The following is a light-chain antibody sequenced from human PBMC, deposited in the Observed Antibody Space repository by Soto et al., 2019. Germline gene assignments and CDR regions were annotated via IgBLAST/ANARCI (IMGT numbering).Light chain of an antibody. V-gene: IGLV2-14*01. Sequence: QSVLTQHATGSGYPGQSITISCTGTSSDVGGYNFVSWSQQHPGRAPQLRIYEVSRRPSGVSNRFPGFNSGDTASLTISGLQAEDEADYYCDSSRGYYTRVFGNGTKVTVL. CDR3: DSSRGYYTRV. CDR1: SSDVGGYNF. J-gene: IGLJ1*01. CDR2: EVS.